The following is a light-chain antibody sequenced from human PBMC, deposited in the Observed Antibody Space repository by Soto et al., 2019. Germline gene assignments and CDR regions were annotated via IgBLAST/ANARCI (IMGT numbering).Light chain of an antibody. V-gene: IGKV3-20*01. CDR2: GAS. CDR1: QSVTNNY. CDR3: QQYASSPRT. Sequence: EIVLTQSPGTLSLSPGERATLSCRASQSVTNNYLAWFQQKPGQAPRLLMYGASSRATGIPDRFSGSGSGTDFTLTITRLEPEDFAVYYCQQYASSPRTFGQGTKVDIK. J-gene: IGKJ1*01.